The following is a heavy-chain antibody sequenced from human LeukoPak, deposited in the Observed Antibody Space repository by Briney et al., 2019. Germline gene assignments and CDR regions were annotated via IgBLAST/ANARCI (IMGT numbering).Heavy chain of an antibody. CDR3: ARYFDWFGSYFDY. J-gene: IGHJ4*02. D-gene: IGHD3-9*01. CDR1: GGSISSGSYY. CDR2: IYTSGST. Sequence: PSETLSLTCTVSGGSISSGSYYWRWIRQRAGKGLEWIGRIYTSGSTNYNPSLKSRVTISVDTSKNQFSLKLSSVTAADTAVYYCARYFDWFGSYFDYWGQGTLVTVSS. V-gene: IGHV4-61*02.